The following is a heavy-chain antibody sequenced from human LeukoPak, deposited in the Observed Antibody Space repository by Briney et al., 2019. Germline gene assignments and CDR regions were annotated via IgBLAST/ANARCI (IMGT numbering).Heavy chain of an antibody. CDR2: ISDTGTTT. V-gene: IGHV3-30*04. J-gene: IGHJ4*02. CDR1: GFTLKNYA. CDR3: ARDTFQPGRIDC. Sequence: PGRSLRLSCTASGFTLKNYAMFWIRQAPGKGLEWAAVISDTGTTTNYADSVKGRFIISRDDSTGALYLQMHGLRLEDTAMYYCARDTFQPGRIDCWGQGTLVIVSS. D-gene: IGHD1-14*01.